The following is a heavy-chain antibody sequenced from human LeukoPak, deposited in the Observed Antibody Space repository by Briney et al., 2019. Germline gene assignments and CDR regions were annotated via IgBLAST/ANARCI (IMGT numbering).Heavy chain of an antibody. CDR2: IYYSGRT. CDR1: GGSISSYY. V-gene: IGHV4-59*08. D-gene: IGHD5-18*01. CDR3: ATLKSGYSSPFDY. J-gene: IGHJ4*02. Sequence: SETLSLTCTVSGGSISSYYWSWIRQPPGKGLEWIGYIYYSGRTNYNPSLKSRVTLSADTSKNQFSLKLSSVTAADTAVYYCATLKSGYSSPFDYWGQRTLVTVSS.